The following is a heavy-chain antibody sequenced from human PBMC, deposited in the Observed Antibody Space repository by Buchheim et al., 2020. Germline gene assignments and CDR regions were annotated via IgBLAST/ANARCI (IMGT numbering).Heavy chain of an antibody. CDR2: INAGIGNT. V-gene: IGHV1-3*01. CDR1: GYTFTSYA. Sequence: QVQLVQSGAEVKKPGASVKVSCKASGYTFTSYAMHWVRQAPGQRLEWMGWINAGIGNTKYSQKFQGRVTITRDTSASTAYMELSSLRSEDTAVYYCARVSVRYSGYLGYWGQGTL. J-gene: IGHJ4*02. D-gene: IGHD5-12*01. CDR3: ARVSVRYSGYLGY.